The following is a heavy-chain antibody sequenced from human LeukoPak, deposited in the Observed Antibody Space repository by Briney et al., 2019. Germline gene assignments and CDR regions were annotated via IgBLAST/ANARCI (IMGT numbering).Heavy chain of an antibody. CDR1: GFTFNNFG. D-gene: IGHD3-3*01. J-gene: IGHJ4*02. Sequence: GGSLRLSCATSGFTFNNFGMHWVRQPPGKGLEWVAFIRYDESDEYYTDSVKGRFTISRDNSKNTLYLQMNSLRDDDTAVYYCAKVPGPYYWSATCGQAFDYWGQGTLVTVSS. V-gene: IGHV3-30*02. CDR3: AKVPGPYYWSATCGQAFDY. CDR2: IRYDESDE.